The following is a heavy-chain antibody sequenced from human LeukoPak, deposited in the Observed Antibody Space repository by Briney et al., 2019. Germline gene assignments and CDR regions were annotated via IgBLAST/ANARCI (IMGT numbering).Heavy chain of an antibody. D-gene: IGHD3-10*01. V-gene: IGHV5-51*01. J-gene: IGHJ4*02. Sequence: GESLKISCKGSGYSFTTYWIGWVRQMPGKGLEWVGIIYPGDSDTRYSPSFQGQVTISADKSIRTAYLQWSRLKASDTAMYYCARLLGFYSGSGTPGGYGYWGQGTLVTVSS. CDR2: IYPGDSDT. CDR1: GYSFTTYW. CDR3: ARLLGFYSGSGTPGGYGY.